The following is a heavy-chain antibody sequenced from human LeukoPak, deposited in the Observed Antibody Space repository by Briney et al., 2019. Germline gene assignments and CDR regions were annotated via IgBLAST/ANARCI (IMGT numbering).Heavy chain of an antibody. Sequence: PGGSLRLSCAASGFTFGSYGMHWVRQAPGQGPEWVAFIRYDGSNKYYADSVQGRFTISRDNSKNTLYLQMNSLRPEDTAVYYCARTVYDFWSGYSPIEPWGQGTLVTVSS. CDR3: ARTVYDFWSGYSPIEP. CDR1: GFTFGSYG. V-gene: IGHV3-30*02. CDR2: IRYDGSNK. D-gene: IGHD3-3*01. J-gene: IGHJ5*02.